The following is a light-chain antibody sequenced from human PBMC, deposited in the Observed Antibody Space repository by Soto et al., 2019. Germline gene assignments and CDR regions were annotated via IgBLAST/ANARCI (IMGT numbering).Light chain of an antibody. CDR1: QSISSY. V-gene: IGKV3-11*01. J-gene: IGKJ4*01. CDR3: QQRSNWPLT. CDR2: EAS. Sequence: EIVLTQSPATLSFSPGERATLSCRASQSISSYLVWYQQKRGQAPRLLIYEASNRATGIPARFSGSGSGTDFTLTISSLEPEDFAVYYCQQRSNWPLTFGGGTKVEIK.